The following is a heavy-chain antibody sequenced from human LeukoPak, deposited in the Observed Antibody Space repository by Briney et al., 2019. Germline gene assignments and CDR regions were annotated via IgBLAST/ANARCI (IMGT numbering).Heavy chain of an antibody. CDR2: ISYDGSNK. Sequence: PGRSLRLSCAASGFTFSSYAMHWVRQAPGKGLEWVAVISYDGSNKYYADSVKGRFTISRDNAKNSLYLQMNSLRAEDTAVYYCARDVLGPSDFWGQGTLVTVSS. CDR1: GFTFSSYA. J-gene: IGHJ4*02. CDR3: ARDVLGPSDF. D-gene: IGHD3-10*02. V-gene: IGHV3-30-3*01.